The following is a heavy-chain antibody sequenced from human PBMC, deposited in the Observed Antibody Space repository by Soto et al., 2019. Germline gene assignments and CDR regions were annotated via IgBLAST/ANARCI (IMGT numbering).Heavy chain of an antibody. V-gene: IGHV3-30-3*01. Sequence: QVQLVESGGGVVQPGRSLRLSCAASGFTFSSYAMHWVRQAPGKGLEWVAVISHDGSNKYYADSVKGRFTISRDNSQNSLFLQMNSLRPEDTAVYYCARRGYGMDVWGQGNTVTVSS. CDR1: GFTFSSYA. J-gene: IGHJ6*02. CDR2: ISHDGSNK. CDR3: ARRGYGMDV.